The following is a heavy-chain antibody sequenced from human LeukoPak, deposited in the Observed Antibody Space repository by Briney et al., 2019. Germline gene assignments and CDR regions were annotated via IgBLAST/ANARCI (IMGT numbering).Heavy chain of an antibody. CDR1: GGSMNSYY. Sequence: SETLSLTCTVSGGSMNSYYWSWIRQPPGKGLEWIGYIYYSGSTNYNPSLKSRVTISVDTSKNKFSLKLSSVTAADTAVYYCARHRDEYFDYWGQGTLVTVSS. CDR3: ARHRDEYFDY. CDR2: IYYSGST. V-gene: IGHV4-59*08. D-gene: IGHD5-24*01. J-gene: IGHJ4*02.